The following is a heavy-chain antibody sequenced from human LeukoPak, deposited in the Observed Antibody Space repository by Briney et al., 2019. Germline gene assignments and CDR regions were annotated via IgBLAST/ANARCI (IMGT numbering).Heavy chain of an antibody. J-gene: IGHJ5*02. CDR3: ARPPPMVRAVGHWFGP. CDR2: INPNSGGT. CDR1: GYTFTGYY. D-gene: IGHD3-10*01. Sequence: VASVKVSCKASGYTFTGYYMHWVRQAPGQGLEWMGWINPNSGGTNYAQKFQGRVTMTRDTSISTAYMELSRLRSDDTAVYYCARPPPMVRAVGHWFGPWGQGTLVTVSS. V-gene: IGHV1-2*02.